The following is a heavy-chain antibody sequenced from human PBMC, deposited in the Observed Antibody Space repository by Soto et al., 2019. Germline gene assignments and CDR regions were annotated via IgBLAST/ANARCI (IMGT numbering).Heavy chain of an antibody. CDR1: GFTFSSYS. J-gene: IGHJ4*02. CDR3: ARELVRYSSSSRDFDS. Sequence: GGSLRLSCAASGFTFSSYSMNWVRQAPGKGLEWVAVIWYDGSNQYYADSVKGRFTISRDNSKNTLYLQMNGLRAEDTAVYFCARELVRYSSSSRDFDSWGQGTLVTVSS. D-gene: IGHD6-6*01. CDR2: IWYDGSNQ. V-gene: IGHV3-33*08.